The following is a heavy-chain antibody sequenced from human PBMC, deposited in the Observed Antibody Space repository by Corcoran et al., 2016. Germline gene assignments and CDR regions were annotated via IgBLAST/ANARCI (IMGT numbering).Heavy chain of an antibody. D-gene: IGHD1-26*01. J-gene: IGHJ6*02. CDR3: ASVGRRTKQPDDYYGMDV. CDR2: INHSGST. Sequence: QVQLQQWGAGLLKPSETLSLTCAVYGGSFSGYYWSWIRQPPGKGLEWIGEINHSGSTNYNPSLKSRVTISVDTSKNQFSLKLSSVTAADTDVYYWASVGRRTKQPDDYYGMDVWGQGTTVTVSS. V-gene: IGHV4-34*01. CDR1: GGSFSGYY.